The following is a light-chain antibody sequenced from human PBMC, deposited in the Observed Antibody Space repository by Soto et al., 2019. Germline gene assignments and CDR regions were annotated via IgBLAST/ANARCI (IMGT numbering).Light chain of an antibody. CDR3: QSYDSSRSGYV. V-gene: IGLV1-40*01. CDR1: SSNIGAGYD. J-gene: IGLJ1*01. CDR2: GNS. Sequence: QSVLTQPPSVSGAPGQRVTISCTGSSSNIGAGYDVHWYQQLPGTAPKLLIYGNSNRPSGVPDRFSGSKSGTSASLAITGLEAEDGANYYCQSYDSSRSGYVFGTGTKVTAL.